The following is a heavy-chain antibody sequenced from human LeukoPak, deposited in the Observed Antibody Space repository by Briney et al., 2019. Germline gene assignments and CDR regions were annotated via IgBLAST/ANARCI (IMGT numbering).Heavy chain of an antibody. CDR3: AKDPKQWLVEFDY. J-gene: IGHJ4*02. V-gene: IGHV3-23*01. CDR2: ISGSGGST. Sequence: PGGSLRLSCAASGFTFSSYAMSWVRQAPGKGLEWVSAISGSGGSTYYADSVEGRFTISRDNSKNTLYLQMNSLRAEDTAVYYCAKDPKQWLVEFDYWGQGTLVTVSS. CDR1: GFTFSSYA. D-gene: IGHD6-19*01.